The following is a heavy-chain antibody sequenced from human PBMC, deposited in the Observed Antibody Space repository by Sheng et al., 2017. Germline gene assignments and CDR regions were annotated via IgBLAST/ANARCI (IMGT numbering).Heavy chain of an antibody. Sequence: QLQLQESGPGLVKPSETLSLTCTVSGGSISSSSYYWGWIRQPPGKGLEWIGSIYYSGSTYYNPSLKSRVTISVDTSKNQFSLKLSSVTAADTAVYYCARAPAWGIIVRVLTYWGQGTLVTVSS. CDR2: IYYSGST. CDR1: GGSISSSSYY. CDR3: ARAPAWGIIVRVLTY. V-gene: IGHV4-39*07. J-gene: IGHJ4*02. D-gene: IGHD3-16*02.